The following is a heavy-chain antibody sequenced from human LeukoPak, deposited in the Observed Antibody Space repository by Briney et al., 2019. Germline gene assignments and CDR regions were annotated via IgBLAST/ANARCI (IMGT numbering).Heavy chain of an antibody. CDR2: ISSSGSTI. V-gene: IGHV3-11*04. CDR3: AREGIVVVPAAIYYYYMDV. Sequence: GGSLRLSCAASGFTFSDYYMSWIRQAPGKGLEWVSYISSSGSTIYYADSVKGRFTISRDNAKNSLYLQMNSLRAEDTAVYYCAREGIVVVPAAIYYYYMDVWGKGTTVTVSS. CDR1: GFTFSDYY. J-gene: IGHJ6*03. D-gene: IGHD2-2*02.